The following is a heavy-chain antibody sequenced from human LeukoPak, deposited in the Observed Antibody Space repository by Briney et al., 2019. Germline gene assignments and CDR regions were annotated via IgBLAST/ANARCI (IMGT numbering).Heavy chain of an antibody. V-gene: IGHV1-2*02. Sequence: ASVKVSCKASGYTFTGYYMHWVRQAPGQGLEWMGWINPNSGGTNYAQKFQGRVTMTRDTSISTAYMELSRLRSDDTAVYYCARDTKMATITGWFDPWGQGTLVTVSS. CDR2: INPNSGGT. D-gene: IGHD5-24*01. CDR3: ARDTKMATITGWFDP. CDR1: GYTFTGYY. J-gene: IGHJ5*02.